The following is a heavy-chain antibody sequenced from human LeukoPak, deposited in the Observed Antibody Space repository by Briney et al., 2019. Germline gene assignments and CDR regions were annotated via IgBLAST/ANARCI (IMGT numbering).Heavy chain of an antibody. CDR3: ARSLYGDYGDY. D-gene: IGHD4-17*01. J-gene: IGHJ4*02. Sequence: PSQTLSLTCAVYGGSFSGDYWSWSRQPPGKGLEWIGEINHSGSTNYNPSLKSRVTISVDTSKNQFSLKLSSVTAADTAVSYCARSLYGDYGDYWGQGTLVTVSS. V-gene: IGHV4-34*01. CDR2: INHSGST. CDR1: GGSFSGDY.